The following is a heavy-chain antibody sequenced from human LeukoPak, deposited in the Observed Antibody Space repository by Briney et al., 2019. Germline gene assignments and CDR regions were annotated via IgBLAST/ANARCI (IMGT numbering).Heavy chain of an antibody. CDR2: LSGSGITT. J-gene: IGHJ1*01. V-gene: IGHV3-23*01. CDR1: GFTFSNSA. Sequence: PGGSLRLSCAASGFTFSNSAMSWVRQAPGKGLEWVSTLSGSGITTYYADSVKGRFTISRDNPRNTLYMQMNSLRDEDTAVYYCAIMHGYYDGSGYWVQWGQGTLVTVSS. D-gene: IGHD3-22*01. CDR3: AIMHGYYDGSGYWVQ.